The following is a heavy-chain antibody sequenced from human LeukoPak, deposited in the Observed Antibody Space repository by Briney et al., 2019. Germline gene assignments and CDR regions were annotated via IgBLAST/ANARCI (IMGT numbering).Heavy chain of an antibody. CDR1: GFTVSSNY. J-gene: IGHJ3*02. V-gene: IGHV3-66*01. CDR2: IYSGGST. Sequence: GGSLRLSCAASGFTVSSNYMSWVRQAPGKGLEWVSVIYSGGSTYYADSVKGRFTISRDNSKNTLYLQMNGLRAEDTAVYYCARESEAVASDAFDIWGQGTMVTVSS. D-gene: IGHD6-19*01. CDR3: ARESEAVASDAFDI.